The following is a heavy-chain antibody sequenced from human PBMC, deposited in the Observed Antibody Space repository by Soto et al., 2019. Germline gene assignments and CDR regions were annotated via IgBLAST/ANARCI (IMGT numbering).Heavy chain of an antibody. CDR3: ATSADPGSSFYGMDV. CDR2: ISYDGSNK. J-gene: IGHJ6*02. CDR1: GFTFSSYG. V-gene: IGHV3-30*03. Sequence: QVQLVESGGGVVQPGRSLRLSCAASGFTFSSYGMHWVRQAPGKGLEWVAVISYDGSNKYYADSVKGRFTISRDNSXXPLYLQMNSLRAEDTAVYYCATSADPGSSFYGMDVWGQGTTVTVSS. D-gene: IGHD6-13*01.